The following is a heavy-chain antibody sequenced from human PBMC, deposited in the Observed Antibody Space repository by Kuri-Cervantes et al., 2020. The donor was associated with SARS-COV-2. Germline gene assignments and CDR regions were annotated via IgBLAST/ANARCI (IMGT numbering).Heavy chain of an antibody. Sequence: GESLKISCAASGFTFSSYAMSWVRQAPGKGLEWVSAISGSGGSTYYADSVKGRFTISRDNAQNAVYLHMKSLRADDTAVYYCARVRAMDMWGQGTMVTVSS. CDR1: GFTFSSYA. V-gene: IGHV3-23*01. J-gene: IGHJ3*02. CDR3: ARVRAMDM. CDR2: ISGSGGST. D-gene: IGHD2-2*01.